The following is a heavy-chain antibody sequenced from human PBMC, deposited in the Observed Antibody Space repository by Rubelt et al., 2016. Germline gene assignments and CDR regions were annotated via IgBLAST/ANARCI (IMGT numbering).Heavy chain of an antibody. CDR3: ARTNSGAFDY. CDR1: GYTFSGHY. J-gene: IGHJ4*02. V-gene: IGHV1-2*06. D-gene: IGHD2-8*01. CDR2: ISPDSGEP. Sequence: QVQLVQSGAEVKKPGASVKVSCKASGYTFSGHYMHWVRQAPGQGLEWMGRISPDSGEPKIGQKFQGRVTMTRDTSTGTAYMELNSLRSDDTAVYYCARTNSGAFDYWGQGTLVTVSS.